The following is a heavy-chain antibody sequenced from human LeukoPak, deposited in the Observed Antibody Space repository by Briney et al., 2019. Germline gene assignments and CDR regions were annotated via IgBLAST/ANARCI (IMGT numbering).Heavy chain of an antibody. J-gene: IGHJ4*02. V-gene: IGHV4-39*01. Sequence: SETLSLTCTVSDGSISSSSFQWGWVRQPPGKGLEWIGSIFYSGATYYNPSLKSRVTISVHTSKNQFSLKLNSVTAADTAVYYCARRLWVRPYHFDIWGQGSLVTVSS. CDR3: ARRLWVRPYHFDI. CDR2: IFYSGAT. D-gene: IGHD1-26*01. CDR1: DGSISSSSFQ.